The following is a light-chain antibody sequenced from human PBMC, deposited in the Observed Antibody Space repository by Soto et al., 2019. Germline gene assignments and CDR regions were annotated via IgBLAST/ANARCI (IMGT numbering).Light chain of an antibody. CDR3: SSYRGSSTVV. CDR1: SSDVGGYNY. Sequence: QSVLTQPASVSGFPGQSITISCTGTSSDVGGYNYVSWYQQHPGKAPKLIIYGVSNRPSGVSNRFSGSKSGNTASLTISGLQAEDEADYYCSSYRGSSTVVFGGGTKVTVL. CDR2: GVS. V-gene: IGLV2-14*01. J-gene: IGLJ2*01.